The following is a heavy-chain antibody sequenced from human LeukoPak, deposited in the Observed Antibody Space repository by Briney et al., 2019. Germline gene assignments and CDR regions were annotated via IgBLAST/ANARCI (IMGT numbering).Heavy chain of an antibody. D-gene: IGHD6-6*01. CDR1: GFTFSNYN. J-gene: IGHJ4*02. CDR3: VKGGGSSSFSF. V-gene: IGHV3-64D*09. CDR2: ISSNGGST. Sequence: GGSLRLSCSASGFTFSNYNMHWVRQAPGKGLEYVSAISSNGGSTYYADSVKGRFTIPRDNSKNTLYLQMSGLRTEDTAVFYCVKGGGSSSFSFWGQGTLVTVSS.